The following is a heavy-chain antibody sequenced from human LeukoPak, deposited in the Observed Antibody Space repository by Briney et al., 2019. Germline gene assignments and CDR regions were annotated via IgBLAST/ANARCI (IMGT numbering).Heavy chain of an antibody. CDR1: RFTFSSYS. D-gene: IGHD3-10*01. V-gene: IGHV3-48*04. Sequence: GGSLRLSCAASRFTFSSYSMNWVRQAPGKGLEWVSYISSSGSTIYYADSVKGRFTISRDNAKNSLYLQMNSLRAEDTAVYYCARAKFGELLSYYFDYWGQGTLVTVSS. CDR2: ISSSGSTI. CDR3: ARAKFGELLSYYFDY. J-gene: IGHJ4*02.